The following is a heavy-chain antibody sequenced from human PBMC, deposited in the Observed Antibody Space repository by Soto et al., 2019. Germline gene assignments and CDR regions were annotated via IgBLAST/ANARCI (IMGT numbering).Heavy chain of an antibody. J-gene: IGHJ2*01. Sequence: QVQLVQSGAEEKKPGASVKVFCKASGYTFTSYGFSWVRQAPGQGLEWMGWISPYNGDTAYAQNLQGRVTITTDTSTSTAYMELRSLRSDDTAVYYCARDQRVSLTAIRAFDLWGRGTLVTVSS. D-gene: IGHD2-21*02. V-gene: IGHV1-18*01. CDR3: ARDQRVSLTAIRAFDL. CDR2: ISPYNGDT. CDR1: GYTFTSYG.